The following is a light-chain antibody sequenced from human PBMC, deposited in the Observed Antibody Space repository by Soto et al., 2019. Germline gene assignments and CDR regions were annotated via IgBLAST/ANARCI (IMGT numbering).Light chain of an antibody. CDR1: QSLLHSNGYNY. CDR3: MQALQIPPT. CDR2: LGS. Sequence: PGEPASMSCRSSQSLLHSNGYNYFDWYLQKPGQSPQLLIYLGSNRASGVPDRFSGSGSGTDFTLKISRVEAEDVGVYYCMQALQIPPTFGQGTRLEIK. V-gene: IGKV2-28*01. J-gene: IGKJ5*01.